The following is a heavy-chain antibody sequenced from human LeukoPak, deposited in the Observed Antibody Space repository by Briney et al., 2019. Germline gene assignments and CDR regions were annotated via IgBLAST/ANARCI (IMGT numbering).Heavy chain of an antibody. Sequence: GESLKISCKGSGYRFTSYWIGWVRPMPGKGLEWMGIIYPDDSDTRYSPSFQGQVTISADKSISTAYLQWSSLKASDTAMYYCARQWELTSQYDYWGQGTLVTVSS. J-gene: IGHJ4*02. CDR1: GYRFTSYW. D-gene: IGHD1-26*01. CDR2: IYPDDSDT. V-gene: IGHV5-51*01. CDR3: ARQWELTSQYDY.